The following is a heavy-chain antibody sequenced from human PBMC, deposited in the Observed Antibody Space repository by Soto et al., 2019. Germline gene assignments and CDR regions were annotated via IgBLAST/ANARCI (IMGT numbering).Heavy chain of an antibody. CDR2: IYWDDDK. J-gene: IGHJ5*02. CDR1: GFSLTTSGVC. D-gene: IGHD3-16*01. Sequence: QITLKESGPTLVKSTQTLTLTCTFSGFSLTTSGVCVGWIRQPPGKALEWLALIYWDDDKRYSPSLKSRLTITKDTTKNQVVLMMTNMNPVDTDTYYCAHSLGEDWLAPWGQGTLITVS. V-gene: IGHV2-5*02. CDR3: AHSLGEDWLAP.